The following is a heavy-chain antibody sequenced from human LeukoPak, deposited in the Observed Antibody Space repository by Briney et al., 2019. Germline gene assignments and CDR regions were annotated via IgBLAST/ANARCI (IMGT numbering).Heavy chain of an antibody. CDR1: GGSISSYY. J-gene: IGHJ4*02. Sequence: SETLSLTCTVSGGSISSYYWSWIRQPAGKGLEWIGRIYTSGSTNYNPSLKSRVTMSVDTSKNQFSLKLSSVTAADTAVYYRARSLRWRANFDYWGQGTLVTVSS. V-gene: IGHV4-4*07. CDR3: ARSLRWRANFDY. D-gene: IGHD4-23*01. CDR2: IYTSGST.